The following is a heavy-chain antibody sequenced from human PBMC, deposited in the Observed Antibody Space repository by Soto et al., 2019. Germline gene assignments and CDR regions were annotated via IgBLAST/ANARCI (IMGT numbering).Heavy chain of an antibody. CDR3: ARGIGGYSYGYSEIFYYYYGMDV. D-gene: IGHD5-18*01. Sequence: PSETLSLTCAVYGGSFSGYYWSWIRQPPGKGLEWIGEINHSGSTNYNPSLKSRVTISVDTSKNQFSLKLSSVTAADTAVYYCARGIGGYSYGYSEIFYYYYGMDVWGQGTTVTVS. CDR2: INHSGST. CDR1: GGSFSGYY. J-gene: IGHJ6*02. V-gene: IGHV4-34*01.